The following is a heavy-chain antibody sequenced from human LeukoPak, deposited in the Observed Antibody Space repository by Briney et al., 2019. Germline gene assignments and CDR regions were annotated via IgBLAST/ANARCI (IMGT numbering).Heavy chain of an antibody. Sequence: SETLSLTCAVYGGSFSGYYWSWIRQPPGKGLEWIGEIDHSGSTNYNPSLKSRVIISVDTSKNQFSLKVNSVTAADTALYYCASHRDGYVNPFDCWGQGTQVTVSS. J-gene: IGHJ4*02. D-gene: IGHD5-24*01. CDR3: ASHRDGYVNPFDC. CDR2: IDHSGST. CDR1: GGSFSGYY. V-gene: IGHV4-34*01.